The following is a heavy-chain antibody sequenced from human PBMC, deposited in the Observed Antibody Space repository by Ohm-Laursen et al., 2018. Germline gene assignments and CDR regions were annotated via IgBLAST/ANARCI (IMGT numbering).Heavy chain of an antibody. V-gene: IGHV1-8*01. D-gene: IGHD1-26*01. Sequence: GASVKVSCNASGYTFTSYDINWVRQATGQGLEWMGWMNPNSGNTGYAQKFQGRVTMTRNTSISTAYMELSSLRSDDTAVYYCARGVRLLYKVGAPVYWGQGTLVTVSS. J-gene: IGHJ4*02. CDR3: ARGVRLLYKVGAPVY. CDR1: GYTFTSYD. CDR2: MNPNSGNT.